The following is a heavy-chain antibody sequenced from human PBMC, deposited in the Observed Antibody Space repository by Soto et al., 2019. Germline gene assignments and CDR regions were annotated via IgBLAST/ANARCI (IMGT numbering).Heavy chain of an antibody. CDR2: ISNDGSSK. CDR3: AREEYDYVWGTYHYNPHYFDN. Sequence: GSLRLSCAASGFTFSSYAMHWVRQAPGKGLEWGAVISNDGSSKYYADSVKGRFTISRDNSKNTLYLQMNSLRAEETAVYYCAREEYDYVWGTYHYNPHYFDNWGQGTLVTVSS. V-gene: IGHV3-30-3*01. J-gene: IGHJ4*02. D-gene: IGHD3-16*02. CDR1: GFTFSSYA.